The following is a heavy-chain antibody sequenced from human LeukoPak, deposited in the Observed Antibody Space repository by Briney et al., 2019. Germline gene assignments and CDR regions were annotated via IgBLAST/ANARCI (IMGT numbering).Heavy chain of an antibody. CDR1: GFTLSTYW. V-gene: IGHV3-7*01. Sequence: GGSLRLSCAASGFTLSTYWMSWVRQAPGKGLEWVANIKQDGSQKYYVDSVKGRFTISRDNARNSLYLQMNSLRAEDTAIYYCARETPDSSGWDWGQGTLVTVSS. CDR2: IKQDGSQK. CDR3: ARETPDSSGWD. D-gene: IGHD6-19*01. J-gene: IGHJ1*01.